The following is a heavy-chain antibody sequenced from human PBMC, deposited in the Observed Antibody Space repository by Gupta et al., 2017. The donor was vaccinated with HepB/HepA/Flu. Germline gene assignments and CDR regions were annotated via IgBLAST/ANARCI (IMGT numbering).Heavy chain of an antibody. D-gene: IGHD3-10*01. Sequence: EVQLVESGGGLVQPGGSLRLSCAASGLSFSRYWMSWVRQAPGKGLEWVANINKEGSEKKYADSVKGRFTISRDNAKNSLFLQMNSLRAEETAVYYCASKNTMDGWLDPWGQGTLVTVSS. CDR2: INKEGSEK. CDR3: ASKNTMDGWLDP. CDR1: GLSFSRYW. V-gene: IGHV3-7*01. J-gene: IGHJ5*02.